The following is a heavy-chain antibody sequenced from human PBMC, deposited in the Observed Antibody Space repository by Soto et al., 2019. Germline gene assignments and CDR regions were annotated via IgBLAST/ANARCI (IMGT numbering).Heavy chain of an antibody. D-gene: IGHD3-9*01. CDR2: IIPVCGTA. CDR3: ASGAYYDILTGYTY. Sequence: QVQLVQSGAEVKTPGSSVKVSCKASGGTFSSYAISWVRQAPGQGLEWMGGIIPVCGTANYAQKFQGRVTSTADESTSTAYMELSSLRSEDTAVYYCASGAYYDILTGYTYWGQGTLVTVSS. CDR1: GGTFSSYA. V-gene: IGHV1-69*01. J-gene: IGHJ4*02.